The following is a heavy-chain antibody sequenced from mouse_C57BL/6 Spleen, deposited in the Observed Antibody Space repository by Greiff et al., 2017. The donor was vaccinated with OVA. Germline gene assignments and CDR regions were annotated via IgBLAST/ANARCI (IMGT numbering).Heavy chain of an antibody. Sequence: QVQLQQSGAELVRPGASVTLSCKASGYTFTDYEMHWVKQTPVHGLEWIGAIDPETGGTAYNQKFKGKAILTADKSSSTAYVELRSLTSEDSAVYYCTRDYGNYDYFDYWGQGTTLTVSS. D-gene: IGHD2-1*01. V-gene: IGHV1-15*01. CDR3: TRDYGNYDYFDY. CDR1: GYTFTDYE. J-gene: IGHJ2*01. CDR2: IDPETGGT.